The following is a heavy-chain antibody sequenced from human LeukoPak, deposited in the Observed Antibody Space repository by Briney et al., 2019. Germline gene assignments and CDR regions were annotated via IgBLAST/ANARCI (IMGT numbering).Heavy chain of an antibody. CDR2: IWYDGSNK. CDR1: GFTFSSYG. Sequence: GRSLRLSCAASGFTFSSYGMHWVRQAPGKGLEWVAVIWYDGSNKYYADSVKGRFTISRDNSKNTLYLQMNSLRAEDTAVYYCARAPGGGLKGNCFDYWGQGTQVTVSS. J-gene: IGHJ4*02. D-gene: IGHD3-16*01. V-gene: IGHV3-33*01. CDR3: ARAPGGGLKGNCFDY.